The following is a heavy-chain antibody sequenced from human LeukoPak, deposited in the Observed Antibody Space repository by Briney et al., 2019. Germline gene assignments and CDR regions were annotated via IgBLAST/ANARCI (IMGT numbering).Heavy chain of an antibody. V-gene: IGHV1-2*02. D-gene: IGHD2-15*01. CDR1: GYTFTTYM. CDR3: ARGRGGCYFDF. CDR2: ISPNSGAT. Sequence: GASLKVSCEASGYTFTTYMIHWVRHAPGQGLEWMSWISPNSGATNYAQKVQGRVTMSRDTSIGTAYMELSRLRPDDTAAYSCARGRGGCYFDFWGQETLVTVSS. J-gene: IGHJ4*02.